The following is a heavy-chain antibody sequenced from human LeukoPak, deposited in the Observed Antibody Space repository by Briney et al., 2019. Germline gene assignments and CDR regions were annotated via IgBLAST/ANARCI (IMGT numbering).Heavy chain of an antibody. CDR3: AKDVELTPFEY. V-gene: IGHV3-7*01. CDR2: INHDGRET. D-gene: IGHD1-7*01. J-gene: IGHJ4*02. Sequence: GGSLRLSCLGSGFNFRYFWMSWVRQAPGKGLEWVANINHDGRETYYADSVKGRFIISRDNAKDSLYLQMNSLRAEDTAVYYCAKDVELTPFEYWGQGTLVTVSS. CDR1: GFNFRYFW.